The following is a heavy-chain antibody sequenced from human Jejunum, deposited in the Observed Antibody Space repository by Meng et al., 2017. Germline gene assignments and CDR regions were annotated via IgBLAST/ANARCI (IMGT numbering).Heavy chain of an antibody. D-gene: IGHD5-18*01. CDR1: GFTFSAYA. Sequence: GESLKISCAASGFTFSAYAMSWACQAPGKGLEWVSAISESGGTATYADSVRGRFTISRDNSKDRLYLQLNNLRVEDTAVYYCRGYSYASWGQGTLVTVSS. CDR2: ISESGGTA. J-gene: IGHJ5*02. CDR3: RGYSYAS. V-gene: IGHV3-23*01.